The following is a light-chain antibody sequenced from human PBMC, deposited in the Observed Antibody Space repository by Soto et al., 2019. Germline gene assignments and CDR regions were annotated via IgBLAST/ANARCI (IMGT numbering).Light chain of an antibody. CDR1: QSVRSNY. CDR3: QQYRDLPQT. Sequence: EIVLTQSPGTLSLSPGERATLSCRASQSVRSNYLAWYQQKPGQAPRLLIYNSSTRATGIADRFSGSGSGTGFTFTISRLEPEAFALYYCQQYRDLPQTFGQGTPVEIK. CDR2: NSS. V-gene: IGKV3-20*01. J-gene: IGKJ1*01.